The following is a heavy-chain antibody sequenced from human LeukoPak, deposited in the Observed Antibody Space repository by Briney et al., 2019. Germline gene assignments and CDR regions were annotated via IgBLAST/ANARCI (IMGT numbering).Heavy chain of an antibody. J-gene: IGHJ6*02. CDR3: AQGGSEIYYFYHGLDV. V-gene: IGHV3-66*03. D-gene: IGHD3-10*01. CDR2: IHTSGDT. Sequence: GGSLRLSCAASGLTGSHNYVSWVRQAPGKGLEWVSAIHTSGDTCYADSVRGRFTISRDNSKNTLYLQMNSLRAEDTAVYYCAQGGSEIYYFYHGLDVWGRGTTVTVSS. CDR1: GLTGSHNY.